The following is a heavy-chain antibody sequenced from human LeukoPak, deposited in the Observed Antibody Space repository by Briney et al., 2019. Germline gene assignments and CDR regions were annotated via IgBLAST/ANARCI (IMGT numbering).Heavy chain of an antibody. J-gene: IGHJ3*02. Sequence: PSETLSLTCSVSGGSITSSYWNWIRQIPGKGLEWIGYFYYGGATNYNPSLKSRVTISVDTSKNQFSLKLSSVTAADTAVYYCATSRTEPPSNAFDIWGQGTMVTVSS. CDR3: ATSRTEPPSNAFDI. D-gene: IGHD1-26*01. CDR1: GGSITSSY. V-gene: IGHV4-59*01. CDR2: FYYGGAT.